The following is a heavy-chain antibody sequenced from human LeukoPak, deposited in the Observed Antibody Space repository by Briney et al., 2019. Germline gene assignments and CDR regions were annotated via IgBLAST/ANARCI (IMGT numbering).Heavy chain of an antibody. D-gene: IGHD5-18*01. Sequence: SETLSLTCTVSGGSINSYYWSWIRQSPGKGLEWIGYIYYSGSTNYNPSLKSRVTMSVDMSKNQFSLKLRSVTAADTAVYYCARTTEGGYTYDYFYYYYMDVWGKGTTVTISS. V-gene: IGHV4-59*01. CDR1: GGSINSYY. CDR2: IYYSGST. J-gene: IGHJ6*03. CDR3: ARTTEGGYTYDYFYYYYMDV.